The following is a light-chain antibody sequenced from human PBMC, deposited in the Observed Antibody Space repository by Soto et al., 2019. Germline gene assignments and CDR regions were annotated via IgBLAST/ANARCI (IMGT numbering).Light chain of an antibody. V-gene: IGLV2-11*01. Sequence: QSALTQPRSVSGPPGPSVSISCSGTSSDVGTYNYVSWYQQHTGKAPKLMIYDVSKRPSGVPDRFSGSKSGNTASLTMSGLQAEDEADYHCCSYAGGYTHAVFGGGTKVTVL. CDR3: CSYAGGYTHAV. CDR1: SSDVGTYNY. CDR2: DVS. J-gene: IGLJ2*01.